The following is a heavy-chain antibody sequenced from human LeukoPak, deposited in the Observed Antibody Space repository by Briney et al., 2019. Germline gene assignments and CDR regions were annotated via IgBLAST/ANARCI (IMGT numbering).Heavy chain of an antibody. D-gene: IGHD1-26*01. CDR2: INPNSGGT. J-gene: IGHJ4*02. Sequence: ASVKVSCKASGYTFTGYYMHWVRQAPGQGLEWMGWINPNSGGTNYAQKFQGWVTMTRDTSISTAYMELSRLRSDDTAVYYCARTLNSGSYLNYWGQGTLVTVSS. V-gene: IGHV1-2*04. CDR1: GYTFTGYY. CDR3: ARTLNSGSYLNY.